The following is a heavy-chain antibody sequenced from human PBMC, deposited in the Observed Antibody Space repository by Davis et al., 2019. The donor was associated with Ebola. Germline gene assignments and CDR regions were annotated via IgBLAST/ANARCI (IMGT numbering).Heavy chain of an antibody. J-gene: IGHJ6*03. CDR3: ARPRSFVSYFYYMDV. Sequence: GESLKISCAASGFTFRSYAMSWVRQAPGKGLEWVSSISSSSSHKFYADSVKGRFTISRDNAKNLLSLQVNSLRAEDTAVYYCARPRSFVSYFYYMDVWGKGTTVTVSS. CDR1: GFTFRSYA. V-gene: IGHV3-21*06. D-gene: IGHD2-21*01. CDR2: ISSSSSHK.